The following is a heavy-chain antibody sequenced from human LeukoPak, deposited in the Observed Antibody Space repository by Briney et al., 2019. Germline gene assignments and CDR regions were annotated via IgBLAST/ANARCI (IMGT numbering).Heavy chain of an antibody. CDR3: VRNRGYRDYVLAY. J-gene: IGHJ4*02. Sequence: SSETLSLTCTVSGGSVSSTNYYWAWVRQPPGKGLEWIGSIYYSGGTYYNPSLMSRVTVSKDTSKNQLSLRLRSVTAADTALYYCVRNRGYRDYVLAYWGQGTLVTVSS. CDR2: IYYSGGT. D-gene: IGHD4-17*01. CDR1: GGSVSSTNYY. V-gene: IGHV4-39*07.